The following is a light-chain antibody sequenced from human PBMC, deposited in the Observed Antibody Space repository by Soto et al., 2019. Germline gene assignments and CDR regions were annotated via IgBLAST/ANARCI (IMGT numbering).Light chain of an antibody. Sequence: EIVLTQSPATLSVSPGERATLSCWASQSVGSNLVWYQQKPGQAPRLLISGASTRATGIPARFSGSGSGTDFTLTISRLEPEDFAVYYCQQYGSSPRTFGQGTKVDIK. J-gene: IGKJ1*01. CDR2: GAS. CDR1: QSVGSN. CDR3: QQYGSSPRT. V-gene: IGKV3-20*01.